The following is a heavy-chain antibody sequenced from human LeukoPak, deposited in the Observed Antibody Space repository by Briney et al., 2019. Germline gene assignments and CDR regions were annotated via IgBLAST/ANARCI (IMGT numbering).Heavy chain of an antibody. J-gene: IGHJ6*03. Sequence: PSETLSLTCTVSGDSFSYFYWSWIRQPPGKGLEWIGYIYYSGSTNYNPSLKSRVTISVDTSKNQFSLKLSSVTAADTAVYYCARASSLYYYYMDVWGKGTTVTISS. CDR2: IYYSGST. CDR1: GDSFSYFY. CDR3: ARASSLYYYYMDV. V-gene: IGHV4-59*01.